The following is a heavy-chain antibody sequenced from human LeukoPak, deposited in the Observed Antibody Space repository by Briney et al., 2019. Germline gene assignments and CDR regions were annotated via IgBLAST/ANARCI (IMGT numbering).Heavy chain of an antibody. CDR1: GYTLTELS. CDR2: FDPEDGET. V-gene: IGHV1-24*01. J-gene: IGHJ2*01. Sequence: GASVKVSCKVSGYTLTELSMHWVRQAPGKGLEWMGGFDPEDGETIYAQKFQGRVTMTEDTSTDTAYMELSRLRSDDTAVYYCARGPWIQLWSLVTRNWYFDLWGRGTLVTVSS. D-gene: IGHD5-18*01. CDR3: ARGPWIQLWSLVTRNWYFDL.